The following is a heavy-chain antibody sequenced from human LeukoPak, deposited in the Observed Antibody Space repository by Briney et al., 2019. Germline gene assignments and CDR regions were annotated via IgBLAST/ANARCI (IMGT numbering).Heavy chain of an antibody. CDR1: GGSFSGYY. CDR2: INHSGST. CDR3: ARGHYDFWSGYTRGPIDY. Sequence: SETLSLTCAVYGGSFSGYYWSWIRQPPGKGLEWIGEINHSGSTNYNPPLKSRVTISVDTSKNQFSLKLSSVTAADTAVYYCARGHYDFWSGYTRGPIDYWGQGTLVTVSS. J-gene: IGHJ4*02. D-gene: IGHD3-3*01. V-gene: IGHV4-34*01.